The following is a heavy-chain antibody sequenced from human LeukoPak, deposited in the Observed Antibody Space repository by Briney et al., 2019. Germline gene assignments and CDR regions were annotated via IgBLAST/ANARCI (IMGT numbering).Heavy chain of an antibody. V-gene: IGHV4-59*12. D-gene: IGHD2-2*01. CDR3: ASGYFCSSTSCQHSEADY. J-gene: IGHJ4*02. CDR1: GGSISSYY. Sequence: PSETLSLTCTVSGGSISSYYWSWIRQPPGKGLEWIGYIYYSGSTNYNPSLKSRVTMSVDTSKNQFSLKLSSVTAADTAVYYCASGYFCSSTSCQHSEADYWGQGTLVTVSS. CDR2: IYYSGST.